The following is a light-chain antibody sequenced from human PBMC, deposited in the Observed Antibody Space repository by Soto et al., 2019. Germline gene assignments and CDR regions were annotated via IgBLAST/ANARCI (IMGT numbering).Light chain of an antibody. Sequence: EIVLTQSPGTLSLSPGERATLSCRASQSVSSISLAWYQQKPGQAPRLLMYGASSRATGIPDRFSGSGSGTDFTLTISRLEPEDSAVYHCQQYGSSSWTFGQGTKVEIK. CDR1: QSVSSIS. V-gene: IGKV3-20*01. CDR2: GAS. J-gene: IGKJ1*01. CDR3: QQYGSSSWT.